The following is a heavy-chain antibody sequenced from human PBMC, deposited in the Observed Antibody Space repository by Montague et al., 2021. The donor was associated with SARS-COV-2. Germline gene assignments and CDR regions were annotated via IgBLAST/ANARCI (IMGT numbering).Heavy chain of an antibody. D-gene: IGHD2-15*01. V-gene: IGHV6-1*01. J-gene: IGHJ4*02. Sequence: CAISGDSVSTNSGTWNWVRLSPSRGLEWLGRTYYRSEWYSDYSVPVKSRISINPDTSKNQFSLQLNSVTPEDTAVYYCARAERGSCGDGHCYQYFFNYWGQGTLVTVSS. CDR3: ARAERGSCGDGHCYQYFFNY. CDR1: GDSVSTNSGT. CDR2: TYYRSEWYS.